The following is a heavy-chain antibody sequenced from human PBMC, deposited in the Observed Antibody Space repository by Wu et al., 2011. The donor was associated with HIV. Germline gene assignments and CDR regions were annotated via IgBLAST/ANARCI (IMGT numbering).Heavy chain of an antibody. J-gene: IGHJ5*02. V-gene: IGHV5-51*01. Sequence: VQLVQSGAEVKKPGESLRISCKTSGYMFSNYWIGWVRQKPGSGLEWMGVIYPDDSDARYSPSFQGLVTISADKSFTAAYLQFRSLKASDTAMYYCARFSGTDLSHNWFDPWGQGTLVTVSS. CDR1: GYMFSNYW. CDR2: IYPDDSDA. CDR3: ARFSGTDLSHNWFDP. D-gene: IGHD1/OR15-1a*01.